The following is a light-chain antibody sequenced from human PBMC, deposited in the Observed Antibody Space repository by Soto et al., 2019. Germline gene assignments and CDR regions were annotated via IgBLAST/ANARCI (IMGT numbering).Light chain of an antibody. CDR1: ESVSRY. V-gene: IGKV3-11*01. Sequence: EIVLKQSPATLSLSPGERATLSCRASESVSRYLAWYQQKPGQAPRLLMYDASNRATGIPARFSGSGSGTDFTLTISSLQPEDFATYYCQQSYSTPWTFGQGTKVEIK. CDR2: DAS. J-gene: IGKJ1*01. CDR3: QQSYSTPWT.